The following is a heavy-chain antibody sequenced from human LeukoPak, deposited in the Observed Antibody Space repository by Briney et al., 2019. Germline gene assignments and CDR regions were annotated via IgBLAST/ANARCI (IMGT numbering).Heavy chain of an antibody. CDR1: GYSISSGYY. CDR3: ARARYNYGDSDY. V-gene: IGHV4-38-2*01. CDR2: IYHNGNT. D-gene: IGHD5-18*01. Sequence: SETLSLTCDVSGYSISSGYYWGWIRQPPGKGLEWIGTIYHNGNTYYNPSLNSRATISVDTSRNQVSLELSSVTAADTAVFYCARARYNYGDSDYWGQGTLVTVSS. J-gene: IGHJ4*02.